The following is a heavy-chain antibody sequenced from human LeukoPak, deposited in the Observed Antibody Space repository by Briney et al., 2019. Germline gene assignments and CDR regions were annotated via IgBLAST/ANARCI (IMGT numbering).Heavy chain of an antibody. CDR1: DTNFVNHW. D-gene: IGHD4/OR15-4a*01. CDR2: IYPSDSDT. CDR3: ARRNDYGDPFDY. V-gene: IGHV5-51*01. J-gene: IGHJ4*02. Sequence: GESLKISCKGSDTNFVNHWIGWVRQRPGKGLEWMGIIYPSDSDTRYNPSFQGHVAFSADKSINTAYLQWSSLEASDTAIYYCARRNDYGDPFDYWGQGTLVTVSS.